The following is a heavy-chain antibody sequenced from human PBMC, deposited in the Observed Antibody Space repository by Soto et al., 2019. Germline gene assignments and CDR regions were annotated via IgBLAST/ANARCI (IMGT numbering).Heavy chain of an antibody. CDR3: AKGDRNWGKYYFDY. J-gene: IGHJ4*02. D-gene: IGHD7-27*01. CDR2: ISGGGGST. CDR1: GFTFSSYA. Sequence: EVQLLESGGGLVQPGGSLRLSCPTSGFTFSSYAMSWVRQAPGKGLEWLSAISGGGGSTYYADSVKGRFTISRDNSKNKLYLQMNNLRAEDTAVYYCAKGDRNWGKYYFDYWGQGTLVTVSS. V-gene: IGHV3-23*01.